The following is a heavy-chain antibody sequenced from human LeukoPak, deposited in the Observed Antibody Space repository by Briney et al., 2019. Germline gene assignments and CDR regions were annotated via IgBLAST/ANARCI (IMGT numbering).Heavy chain of an antibody. Sequence: GGSLRLSCAASGFTFSGSAMHWVRQASGKGLEWVGRIRSKANSYATAYAASVKGRFTISRDDSKNTAYLQMNSLKTEDTAVYYCISHELDIVVWGYYGMDVWGKGTTVTVSS. D-gene: IGHD5-12*01. CDR3: ISHELDIVVWGYYGMDV. CDR2: IRSKANSYAT. J-gene: IGHJ6*04. V-gene: IGHV3-73*01. CDR1: GFTFSGSA.